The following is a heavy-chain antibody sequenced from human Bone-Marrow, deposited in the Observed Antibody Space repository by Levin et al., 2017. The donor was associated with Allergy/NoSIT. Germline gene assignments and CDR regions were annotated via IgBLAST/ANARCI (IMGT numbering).Heavy chain of an antibody. J-gene: IGHJ3*02. D-gene: IGHD5-18*01. Sequence: PSQTLSLTCAVSGGSLSTSYWSWIRQTPGKGLEWLGEINHAGSTNYRPSLRGRLTLSVDTSKGTVSLRLTSISAADTAMYYCARSTASDEDAYDIWGQGTMVIVS. V-gene: IGHV4-34*01. CDR3: ARSTASDEDAYDI. CDR1: GGSLSTSY. CDR2: INHAGST.